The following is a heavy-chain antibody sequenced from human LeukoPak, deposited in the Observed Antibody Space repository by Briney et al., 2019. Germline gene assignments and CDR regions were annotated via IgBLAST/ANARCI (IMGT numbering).Heavy chain of an antibody. CDR3: AELGITMIGGV. CDR2: ISSSGSTI. Sequence: GGSLRLSCAASGFTFTSHSLNWVRQAPGKGLEWVSYISSSGSTIYYADSVKGRFTISRDNAKNSLYLQMNSLRAEDTAVYYCAELGITMIGGVWGKGTTVTISS. V-gene: IGHV3-48*03. CDR1: GFTFTSHS. D-gene: IGHD3-10*02. J-gene: IGHJ6*04.